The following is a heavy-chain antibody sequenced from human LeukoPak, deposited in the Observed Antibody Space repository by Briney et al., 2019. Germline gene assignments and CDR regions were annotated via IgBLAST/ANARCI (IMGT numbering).Heavy chain of an antibody. Sequence: SETLSLTCTVSGYSISSGYYWGWIRQPPGKGLEWIGSIYHSGSTYYNPSLKSRVTISVDTSKNQFSLKLSSVTAADTAVYYCASRPDDSSGEDYWGQGTLVTVSS. CDR1: GYSISSGYY. D-gene: IGHD3-22*01. CDR3: ASRPDDSSGEDY. J-gene: IGHJ4*02. CDR2: IYHSGST. V-gene: IGHV4-38-2*02.